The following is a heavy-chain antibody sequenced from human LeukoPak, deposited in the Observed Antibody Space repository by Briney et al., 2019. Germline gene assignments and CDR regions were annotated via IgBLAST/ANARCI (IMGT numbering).Heavy chain of an antibody. Sequence: GGSLRLSCAASGFTFSTYNMNWVRQAPGKGLEWVSSISGSSSYIYYADSVKGRFTISRDDPHNTLYLQMNSLRAEDTAVYFCARGGVDYYGSGTYYLMYYFDYWGQGALVTVSS. J-gene: IGHJ4*02. V-gene: IGHV3-21*04. D-gene: IGHD3-10*01. CDR3: ARGGVDYYGSGTYYLMYYFDY. CDR2: ISGSSSYI. CDR1: GFTFSTYN.